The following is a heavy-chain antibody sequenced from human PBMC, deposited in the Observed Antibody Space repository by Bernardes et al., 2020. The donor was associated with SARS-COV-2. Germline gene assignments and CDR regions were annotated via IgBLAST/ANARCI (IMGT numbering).Heavy chain of an antibody. CDR2: IYYSGST. Sequence: SETLSLTCTVSGGSISSSSYYWGWIRQPPGKGLEWIGSIYYSGSTYYNPSLKSRVTISVDTSKNQFSLKLSSVTAADTAVYYCARTAYCGIPSCAVRGNWFDPWGQGTLVTVSS. CDR1: GGSISSSSYY. CDR3: ARTAYCGIPSCAVRGNWFDP. D-gene: IGHD2-21*01. J-gene: IGHJ5*02. V-gene: IGHV4-39*01.